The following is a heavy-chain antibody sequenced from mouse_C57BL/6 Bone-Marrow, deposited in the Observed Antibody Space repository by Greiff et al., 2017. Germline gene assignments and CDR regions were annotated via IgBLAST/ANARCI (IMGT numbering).Heavy chain of an antibody. V-gene: IGHV6-3*01. CDR3: TGGNIFRITTVPWFAY. CDR2: IRLKSDNYAT. Sequence: EVKLMESGGGLVQPGGSMKLSCVASGFTFSNYWMNWVRQSPEKGLEWVAQIRLKSDNYATHYAGSVKGRFTISRDDSKSSVYLQMKNLRAEDTGIYYCTGGNIFRITTVPWFAYWGQGTLVTVSA. CDR1: GFTFSNYW. D-gene: IGHD1-1*01. J-gene: IGHJ3*01.